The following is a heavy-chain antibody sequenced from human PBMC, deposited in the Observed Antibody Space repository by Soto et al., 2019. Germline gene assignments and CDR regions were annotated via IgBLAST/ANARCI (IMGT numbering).Heavy chain of an antibody. CDR1: GGSISSYY. Sequence: PSETLSLTCTVSGGSISSYYWSWIRQPPGKGLEWIGYIYYSGSTNYNPSLKSRVTISVDTSKNQFSLKLSSVTAADTAVYYCARREYYYGSGSYDYYMDVWGKGTTVTVSS. D-gene: IGHD3-10*01. CDR2: IYYSGST. J-gene: IGHJ6*03. CDR3: ARREYYYGSGSYDYYMDV. V-gene: IGHV4-59*08.